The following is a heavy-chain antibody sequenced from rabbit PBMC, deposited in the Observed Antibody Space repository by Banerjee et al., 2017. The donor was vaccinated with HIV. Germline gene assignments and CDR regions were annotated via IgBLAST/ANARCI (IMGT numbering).Heavy chain of an antibody. CDR2: INTSSGNT. J-gene: IGHJ2*01. CDR1: GFSFSNKYV. CDR3: ARGSGDAGYGCDQ. V-gene: IGHV1S45*01. D-gene: IGHD4-2*01. Sequence: LEESGGDLVKPEGSLTLTCTASGFSFSNKYVMCWVRQAPGKGLEWIACINTSSGNTVYATWAKGRFTISRTSSTTVALQMTSLTAADTATYFCARGSGDAGYGCDQWGPGTLVTVS.